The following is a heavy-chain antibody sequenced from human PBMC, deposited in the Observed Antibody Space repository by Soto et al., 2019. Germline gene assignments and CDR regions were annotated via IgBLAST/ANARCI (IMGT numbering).Heavy chain of an antibody. CDR1: GGSISSGDYY. V-gene: IGHV4-30-4*01. CDR3: ARAISGSGGSCYLNGFDY. D-gene: IGHD2-15*01. Sequence: SETLSLTCTVSGGSISSGDYYWSWIRQPPGKGLEWIGYIYYSGSTYYNPSLKSRVTISVDTSKNQFSLKLSSVTAADTAVYYCARAISGSGGSCYLNGFDYWGKGARVTVSS. J-gene: IGHJ4*02. CDR2: IYYSGST.